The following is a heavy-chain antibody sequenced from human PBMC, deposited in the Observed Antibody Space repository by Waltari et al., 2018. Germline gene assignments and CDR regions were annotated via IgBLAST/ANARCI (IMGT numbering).Heavy chain of an antibody. CDR3: ARSQGYLDY. Sequence: EVQLLESGGGLLQPGGSLRLSCAASGFTFSNYAMYWVRLAPGKGLEWVSAIIGSGASTYYPDSVKGRFTISRDNSKNTLYLQMNSLRGEDTAVYYCARSQGYLDYWGQGTLVTVSS. J-gene: IGHJ4*02. CDR2: IIGSGAST. CDR1: GFTFSNYA. V-gene: IGHV3-23*01.